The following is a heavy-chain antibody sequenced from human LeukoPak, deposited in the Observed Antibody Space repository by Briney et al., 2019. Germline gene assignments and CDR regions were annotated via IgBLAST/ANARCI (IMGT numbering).Heavy chain of an antibody. CDR2: ISSSGSTI. D-gene: IGHD5-18*01. J-gene: IGHJ4*02. CDR1: GFTFSDYY. CDR3: ARDQPIGYSYGYPFDS. V-gene: IGHV3-11*04. Sequence: GGSLRLSCAASGFTFSDYYMSWIRQAPGKGLEWVSYISSSGSTIYYADSVKGRFTISRDNAKNSLYLQMNSLRVEDTAVYYCARDQPIGYSYGYPFDSWGQGTLLTVSS.